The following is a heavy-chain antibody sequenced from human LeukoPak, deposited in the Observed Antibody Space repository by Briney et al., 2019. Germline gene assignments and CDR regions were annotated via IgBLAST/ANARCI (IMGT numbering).Heavy chain of an antibody. V-gene: IGHV4-39*01. J-gene: IGHJ4*01. CDR3: ARQNTAARPALHFDY. Sequence: SETLSLTCTVPGGSISSGSYDWGWIRQPQGKGLEWIGKIFYGGITYYNPSLKSRVTISVDTSKNQFSLKLTSVTATDTAVYYCARQNTAARPALHFDYWGHGTLVTVSS. CDR1: GGSISSGSYD. CDR2: IFYGGIT. D-gene: IGHD6-6*01.